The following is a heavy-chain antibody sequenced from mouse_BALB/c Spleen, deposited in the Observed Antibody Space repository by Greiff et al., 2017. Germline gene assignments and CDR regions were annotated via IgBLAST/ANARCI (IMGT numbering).Heavy chain of an antibody. J-gene: IGHJ3*01. CDR1: GYTFTDYA. Sequence: QVQLQQSGAELVRPGVSVKISCKGSGYTFTDYAMHWVKQSHAKSLEWIGVISTYYGDASYNQKFKGKATMTVDKSSSTAYMELARLTSEDSAIYYCAEGRYGFAYWGQGTLVTVSA. V-gene: IGHV1S137*01. CDR2: ISTYYGDA. CDR3: AEGRYGFAY. D-gene: IGHD2-14*01.